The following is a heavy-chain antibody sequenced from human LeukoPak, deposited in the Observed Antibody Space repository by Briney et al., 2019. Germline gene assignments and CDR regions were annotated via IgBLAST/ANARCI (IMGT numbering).Heavy chain of an antibody. CDR3: AKAARPGYYYYGMDV. CDR2: ISGENGNT. Sequence: ASVTVSCKASGYTFKNYGISWVRQAPGQGLEWMGWISGENGNTNYAQNLQGRLALTIDTSTRTAYMDLGSLRSDDTAVYYCAKAARPGYYYYGMDVWGQGTTVTVSS. J-gene: IGHJ6*02. V-gene: IGHV1-18*01. CDR1: GYTFKNYG. D-gene: IGHD6-6*01.